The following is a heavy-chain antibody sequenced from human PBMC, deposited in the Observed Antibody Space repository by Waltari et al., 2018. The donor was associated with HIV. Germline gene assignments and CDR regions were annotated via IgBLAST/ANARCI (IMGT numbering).Heavy chain of an antibody. CDR3: ARGGSGGWFDP. CDR2: IYYSGST. Sequence: QLQLQESGPGLVKPSETLSLTCTVSGGSISSSSYYWGWIRQPPGKGLEWSGSIYYSGSTYYNPSLKSRVTISVDTSKNQFSLKLSSVTAADTAVYYCARGGSGGWFDPWGQGTLVTVSS. V-gene: IGHV4-39*01. J-gene: IGHJ5*02. D-gene: IGHD3-10*01. CDR1: GGSISSSSYY.